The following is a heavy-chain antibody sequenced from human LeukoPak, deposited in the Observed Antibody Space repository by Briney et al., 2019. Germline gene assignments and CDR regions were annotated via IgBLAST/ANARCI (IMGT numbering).Heavy chain of an antibody. CDR1: GYTFTGYY. V-gene: IGHV1-2*02. Sequence: ASVKVSCKASGYTFTGYYMHWVRQAPGQGLEWMGWINPNSGGTNYAQKFQGRVTMTRDTSISTAYMELSRLRSDDTAVYYCATVAPPPGDILTGYGMDVWGKGTTVTVSS. J-gene: IGHJ6*04. D-gene: IGHD3-9*01. CDR2: INPNSGGT. CDR3: ATVAPPPGDILTGYGMDV.